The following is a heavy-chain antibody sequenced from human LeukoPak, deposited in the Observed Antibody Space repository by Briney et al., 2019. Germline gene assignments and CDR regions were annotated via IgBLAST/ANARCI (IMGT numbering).Heavy chain of an antibody. CDR2: IKQDGSEK. CDR1: GFTFSSYW. V-gene: IGHV3-7*01. D-gene: IGHD3-22*01. Sequence: PGGSLRLSCAASGFTFSSYWISWVRQAPGKGLEWVANIKQDGSEKYYVDSVKGRFTISRDNAKNSLYLQMNSLRAEDTAVYYCARVGYYDSSGYYFLHYYYYMDVWGKGTTVTVSS. CDR3: ARVGYYDSSGYYFLHYYYYMDV. J-gene: IGHJ6*03.